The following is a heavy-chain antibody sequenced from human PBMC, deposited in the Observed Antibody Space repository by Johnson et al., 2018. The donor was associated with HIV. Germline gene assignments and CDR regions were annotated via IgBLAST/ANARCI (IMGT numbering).Heavy chain of an antibody. J-gene: IGHJ3*02. CDR3: ARDWETDSSGYHDAFDI. CDR2: ISYDGSNE. D-gene: IGHD3-22*01. Sequence: QVQLVESGGNLVQPGGSLRLSCAVSGITFSSYAMHWVRQAPGKGLEWVAVISYDGSNEYYTDSVKGRFTISRDNSKNTLYLQMNSRRAEDTAVYYCARDWETDSSGYHDAFDIWGQGTMVTVSS. V-gene: IGHV3-30*04. CDR1: GITFSSYA.